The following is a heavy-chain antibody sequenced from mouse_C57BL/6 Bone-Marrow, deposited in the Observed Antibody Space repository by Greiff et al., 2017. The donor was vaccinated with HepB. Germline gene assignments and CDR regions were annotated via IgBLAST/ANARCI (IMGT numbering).Heavy chain of an antibody. CDR3: ARPPAYYRKGSPWFAY. J-gene: IGHJ3*01. V-gene: IGHV14-3*01. CDR1: GFNIKNTY. CDR2: IDPANGNT. D-gene: IGHD2-14*01. Sequence: EVMLVESVAELVRPGASVKLSCTASGFNIKNTYMHWVKQRPEQGLEWIGRIDPANGNTKYAPKFQGKATITADTSSNTAYLQLSSLTSEDTAIYYCARPPAYYRKGSPWFAYWGQGTLVTVSA.